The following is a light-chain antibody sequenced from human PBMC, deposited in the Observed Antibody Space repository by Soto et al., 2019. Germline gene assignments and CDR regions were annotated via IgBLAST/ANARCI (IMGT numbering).Light chain of an antibody. CDR3: QSYDSSLRAVV. V-gene: IGLV1-40*01. CDR1: GSNIGTGYH. CDR2: GNN. J-gene: IGLJ2*01. Sequence: QSVLTQPPSVSGAPGQRVTISCTGGGSNIGTGYHVHWYQHLPGTAPKLLIYGNNNRPSGVPDRFSGSKSGTSASLAITRVQAEDEADYYCQSYDSSLRAVVFGGGTKLTVL.